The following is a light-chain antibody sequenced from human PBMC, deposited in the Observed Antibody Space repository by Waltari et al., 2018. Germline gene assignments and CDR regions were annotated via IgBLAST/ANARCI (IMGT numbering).Light chain of an antibody. CDR3: QQYQSTPWS. CDR2: WAS. CDR1: QSLLSGSNNKNY. J-gene: IGKJ1*01. Sequence: ITQSPDSLAVSLGERVTINCKSSQSLLSGSNNKNYLAWYQQKPGQAPKLLIYWASTRESGVPNRFTGGGSGTDFSLTISGLQAEDVALYYCQQYQSTPWSFGQGTKVEIK. V-gene: IGKV4-1*01.